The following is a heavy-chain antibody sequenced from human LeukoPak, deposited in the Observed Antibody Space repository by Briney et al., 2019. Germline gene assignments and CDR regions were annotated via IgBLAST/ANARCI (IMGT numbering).Heavy chain of an antibody. D-gene: IGHD6-19*01. V-gene: IGHV3-30*04. J-gene: IGHJ4*02. CDR3: ASIAVAGDFDY. CDR1: GFTFSSYA. Sequence: ERSLRLSCAASGFTFSSYAMHWVRQAPGKGLEWVAVLSYDGSNKYYADSVKGRFTISRDNSKNTLYLQMNSLRAEDTAVYYCASIAVAGDFDYWGQGTLVIVSS. CDR2: LSYDGSNK.